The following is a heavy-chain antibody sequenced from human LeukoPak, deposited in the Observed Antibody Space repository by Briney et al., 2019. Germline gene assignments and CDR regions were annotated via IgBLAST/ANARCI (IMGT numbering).Heavy chain of an antibody. CDR1: GFTFSSYG. Sequence: GGSLRLSCAASGFTFSSYGMHWVRQAPGKGLGWVAVISYDGSNKYYADSVKGRLTISRDNSKNTLYLQMNSLRAEDTAVYYCAKDLFAGTRGPDYWGQGTLVTVSS. CDR2: ISYDGSNK. D-gene: IGHD6-13*01. V-gene: IGHV3-30*18. CDR3: AKDLFAGTRGPDY. J-gene: IGHJ4*02.